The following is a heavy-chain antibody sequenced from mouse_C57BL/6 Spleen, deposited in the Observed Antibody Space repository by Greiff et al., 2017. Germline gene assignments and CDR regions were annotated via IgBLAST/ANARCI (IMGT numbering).Heavy chain of an antibody. V-gene: IGHV1-26*01. J-gene: IGHJ1*03. D-gene: IGHD1-1*01. CDR2: INPNNGGT. Sequence: VQLQRSGPELVKPGASVKISCKASGYTFTDYYMNWVKQSHGKSLEWIGDINPNNGGTSYNQKFKGKATLTVDKSSSTAYMELRSLTSEDSAVYYCARSLLLRYFDVWGTGTTVTVSS. CDR3: ARSLLLRYFDV. CDR1: GYTFTDYY.